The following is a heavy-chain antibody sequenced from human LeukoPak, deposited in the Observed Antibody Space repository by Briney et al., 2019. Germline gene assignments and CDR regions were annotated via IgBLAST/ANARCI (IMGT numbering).Heavy chain of an antibody. CDR3: ARDYSGSYYDYYYYMDV. D-gene: IGHD1-26*01. CDR1: GGSISSSSYY. V-gene: IGHV4-39*07. J-gene: IGHJ6*03. CDR2: IYYSGST. Sequence: SETLSLTCTVSGGSISSSSYYWGWIRQPPGKGLEWIGSIYYSGSTYYNPSTYYNPSLKSRVTISIDTSKNQFSLELTSVTAADTAVYYCARDYSGSYYDYYYYMDVWGKGTTVTVSS.